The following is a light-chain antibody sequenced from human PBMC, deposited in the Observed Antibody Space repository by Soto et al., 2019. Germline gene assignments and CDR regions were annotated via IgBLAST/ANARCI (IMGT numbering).Light chain of an antibody. V-gene: IGLV3-9*01. J-gene: IGLJ2*01. Sequence: SYELTQPLSLSVALGQTVTITCAGNNIGSRNVHWYQQKPGQAPVLVIYRDSNRPSGIPERFSGANPGNTATLTISRAQDGDEADSYCQVWDSSSVIFGGGTKLTVL. CDR2: RDS. CDR3: QVWDSSSVI. CDR1: NIGSRN.